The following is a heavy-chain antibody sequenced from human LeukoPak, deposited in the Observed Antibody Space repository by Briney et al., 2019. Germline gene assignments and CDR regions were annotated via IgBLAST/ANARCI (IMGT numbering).Heavy chain of an antibody. D-gene: IGHD7-27*01. J-gene: IGHJ4*02. V-gene: IGHV3-74*01. CDR1: GFTFSDYW. CDR2: INIDGSDT. CDR3: ARDRSPTNGGFDY. Sequence: GGSLRLSCAASGFTFSDYWMHWVRQAPGKELVWVSRINIDGSDTTYADSAKGRLTISRDNAKSTLYLQMNSLRVEDTAVYFCARDRSPTNGGFDYWGQGTLVTVSS.